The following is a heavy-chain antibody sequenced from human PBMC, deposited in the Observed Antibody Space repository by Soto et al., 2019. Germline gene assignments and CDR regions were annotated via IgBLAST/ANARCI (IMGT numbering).Heavy chain of an antibody. D-gene: IGHD2-8*02. CDR2: INHSGST. V-gene: IGHV4-34*01. CDR1: GGSFSGYY. CDR3: ARDKITGLFDY. J-gene: IGHJ4*02. Sequence: SETLSVTCAVDGGSFSGYYWTWIRPPPGTGLEWIGEINHSGSTNYNPSLKSRVTISVDTSKNQFSLKLTSVTAADTAVYYCARDKITGLFDYWGQGTLVTVSS.